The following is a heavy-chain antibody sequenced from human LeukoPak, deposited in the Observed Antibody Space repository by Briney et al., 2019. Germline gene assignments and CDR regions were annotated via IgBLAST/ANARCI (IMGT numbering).Heavy chain of an antibody. J-gene: IGHJ4*02. CDR2: IYTSGST. CDR1: GGSISSYY. Sequence: SETLSLTCTVSGGSISSYYWSWIRQPAGKGLGWIGRIYTSGSTNYNPSLKSRVTMSVDTSKNQFSLKLSSVTAADTAVYYCATLADRADYWGQGTLVTVSS. V-gene: IGHV4-4*07. CDR3: ATLADRADY.